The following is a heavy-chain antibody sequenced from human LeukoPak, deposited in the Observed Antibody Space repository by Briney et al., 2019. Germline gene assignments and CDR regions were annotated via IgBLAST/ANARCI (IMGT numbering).Heavy chain of an antibody. CDR3: ASLCSSTSCYRGSLDY. D-gene: IGHD2-2*01. CDR1: GFTFSSYW. J-gene: IGHJ4*02. V-gene: IGHV3-7*03. Sequence: GGSLRLSCAASGFTFSSYWMSWVRQAPGKGLEWVANIKQDGSEKYYVDSVKGRFTIPRDNAKNSLYLQMNSLRAEDTAVYYCASLCSSTSCYRGSLDYWGQGTLVTVSS. CDR2: IKQDGSEK.